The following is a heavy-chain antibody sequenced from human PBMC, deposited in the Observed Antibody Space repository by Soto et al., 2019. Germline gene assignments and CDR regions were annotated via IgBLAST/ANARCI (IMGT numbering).Heavy chain of an antibody. Sequence: QVTLKEPGPVLVKPTETLTLTCTVSGFSLSNARMGVSWIRQPPGKALEWLAHIFSNDEESYSTSLKSRLTISKDTSKSPVVLTITNMDTVDTATYYCARILLDILTGYWWFDPWGQGTLVTVSS. D-gene: IGHD3-9*01. J-gene: IGHJ5*02. CDR1: GFSLSNARMG. CDR3: ARILLDILTGYWWFDP. V-gene: IGHV2-26*01. CDR2: IFSNDEE.